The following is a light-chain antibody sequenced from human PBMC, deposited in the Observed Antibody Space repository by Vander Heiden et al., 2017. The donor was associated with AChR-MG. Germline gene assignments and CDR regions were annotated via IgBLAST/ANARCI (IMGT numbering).Light chain of an antibody. V-gene: IGLV2-8*01. CDR2: EVS. Sequence: HSALPQPPSASGSPGQSVTISCTGTSSDVGGYNYVSWYQQHPGKAPKLMIYEVSKRPSGVPDRFSGSKSGNTASLTVSGLQAEDEADYYCSSYAGSNNFRVFGGGTKLTVL. J-gene: IGLJ3*02. CDR1: SSDVGGYNY. CDR3: SSYAGSNNFRV.